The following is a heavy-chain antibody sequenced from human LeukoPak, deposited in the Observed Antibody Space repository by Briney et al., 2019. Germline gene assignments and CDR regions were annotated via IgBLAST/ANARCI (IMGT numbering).Heavy chain of an antibody. CDR3: AKAVGYYDSSGYYV. CDR2: ISGSGGST. D-gene: IGHD3-22*01. V-gene: IGHV3-23*01. CDR1: GFTFSDYN. Sequence: GGSLRLSCAASGFTFSDYNMNWVRQAPGQGLEWVSGISGSGGSTYYADSVKGRFTISRDNSKNTLYLQMNSLRAEDTAVYYCAKAVGYYDSSGYYVWGQGTLVTVSS. J-gene: IGHJ4*02.